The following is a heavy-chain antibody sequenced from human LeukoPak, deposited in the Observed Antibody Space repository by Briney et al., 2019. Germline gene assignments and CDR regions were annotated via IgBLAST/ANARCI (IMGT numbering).Heavy chain of an antibody. D-gene: IGHD2-2*01. CDR1: GFTFSRNA. CDR3: AKKYGQIPSFDY. Sequence: GGSLRLSCAASGFTFSRNAMSWLRQAPGKGPEWVSGITGSGGSTDSADSVKGRFTISRDNSKNTLYLQMNSLRVEDTAVYYCAKKYGQIPSFDYWGQGTLVTVSS. CDR2: ITGSGGST. J-gene: IGHJ4*02. V-gene: IGHV3-23*01.